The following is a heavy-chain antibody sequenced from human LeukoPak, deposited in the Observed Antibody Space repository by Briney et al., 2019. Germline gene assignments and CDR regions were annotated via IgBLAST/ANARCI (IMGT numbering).Heavy chain of an antibody. J-gene: IGHJ4*02. D-gene: IGHD5-18*01. V-gene: IGHV1-46*01. CDR2: INPSGGST. CDR1: GYTFTSYY. Sequence: ASVKVSCKASGYTFTSYYMHWVRQAPGQGLEWMGIINPSGGSTSYAQKFQGRVTMTRDMSTSTDYMELSSLRSEDTAVYYCAREDSYQLAFDYWGQGTLVTVSS. CDR3: AREDSYQLAFDY.